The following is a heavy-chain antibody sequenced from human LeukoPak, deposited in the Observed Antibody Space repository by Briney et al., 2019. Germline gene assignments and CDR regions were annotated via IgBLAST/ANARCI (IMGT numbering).Heavy chain of an antibody. J-gene: IGHJ3*02. V-gene: IGHV5-51*01. CDR1: GYSFTSYW. CDR3: ARDYNDYVGAFDI. CDR2: IFPGDSDT. Sequence: GESLKTSCKGSGYSFTSYWIGWVRQMPGKGLEWMGIIFPGDSDTRYSPSFQGQVTISADKSISTAYLQWTSLKASDTAMYYCARDYNDYVGAFDIWGQGTMVTVSS. D-gene: IGHD4-11*01.